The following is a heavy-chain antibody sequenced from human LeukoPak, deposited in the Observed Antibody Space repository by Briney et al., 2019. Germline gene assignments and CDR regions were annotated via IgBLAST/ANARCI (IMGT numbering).Heavy chain of an antibody. V-gene: IGHV3-23*01. CDR2: FSATDGSA. CDR3: AKARVAAAGTGAFDV. CDR1: GITVSNYG. J-gene: IGHJ3*01. Sequence: PGGSLRLSCAASGITVSNYGMTWVRQAPGKGLEWVSAFSATDGSAQYADSVRGRFSISRDNSKNSLYLQMNSLGDEDTAVYFCAKARVAAAGTGAFDVWGQGTIVTVSS. D-gene: IGHD6-13*01.